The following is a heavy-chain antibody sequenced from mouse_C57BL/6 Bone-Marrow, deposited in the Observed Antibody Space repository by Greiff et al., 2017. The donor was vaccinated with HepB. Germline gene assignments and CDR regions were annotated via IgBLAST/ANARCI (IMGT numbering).Heavy chain of an antibody. CDR1: GFTFSDAW. CDR2: IRNKANNHAT. V-gene: IGHV6-6*01. D-gene: IGHD1-1*01. CDR3: TFITTVVHYYAMDY. J-gene: IGHJ4*01. Sequence: EVQLVESGGGLVQPGGSMKLSCAASGFTFSDAWMDWVRQSPEKGLEWVAEIRNKANNHATYYAESVKGRFTISRDASKSSVYLQMNSLRAVDTGIYYCTFITTVVHYYAMDYWGQGTSVTVSS.